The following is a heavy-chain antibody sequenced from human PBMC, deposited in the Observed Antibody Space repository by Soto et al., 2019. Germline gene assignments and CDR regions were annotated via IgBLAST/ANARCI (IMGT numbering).Heavy chain of an antibody. CDR3: ASGGEYYDENLPHYYFFGMHV. D-gene: IGHD3-16*01. V-gene: IGHV1-69*01. J-gene: IGHJ6*02. CDR1: GGTFSNYP. Sequence: QVQLVQSGAEVKKPGSSVKVSCKASGGTFSNYPITWVRRAPGQVLEWLGGIIPIFGKADYTQKFQGRVTITADEPTSTAYMEISSLRSEDTAVYYCASGGEYYDENLPHYYFFGMHVWGPGTTVTVSS. CDR2: IIPIFGKA.